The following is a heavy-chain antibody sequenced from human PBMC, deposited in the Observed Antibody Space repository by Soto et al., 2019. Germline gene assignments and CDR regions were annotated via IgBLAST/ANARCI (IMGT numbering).Heavy chain of an antibody. J-gene: IGHJ5*02. Sequence: PSETLSLTCTVSGGSISSGGYYWSWIRQHPWKDLEWIGYIYYSGSTYYNPSLKSRVTISVDTSKNQFSLKLSSVTAADTAVYYCAGTYYYDSSGYYYPNWFDPWGQGXLVTVSS. D-gene: IGHD3-22*01. CDR2: IYYSGST. CDR1: GGSISSGGYY. V-gene: IGHV4-31*03. CDR3: AGTYYYDSSGYYYPNWFDP.